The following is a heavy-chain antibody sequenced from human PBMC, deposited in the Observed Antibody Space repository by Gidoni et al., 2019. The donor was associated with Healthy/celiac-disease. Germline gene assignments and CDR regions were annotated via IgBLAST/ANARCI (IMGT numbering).Heavy chain of an antibody. CDR2: ISYDGINK. Sequence: QVQLVESGGGVVEPGRSLRLSCAASEFTFSSYAMHWVRQAPGKGLEWVAVISYDGINKYYADSVKGRFTISRDNSKNTLYLQMNSLRAEDTAVYYCARADYTAMAFWGQGTTVTVSS. D-gene: IGHD5-18*01. V-gene: IGHV3-30-3*01. CDR3: ARADYTAMAF. J-gene: IGHJ6*02. CDR1: EFTFSSYA.